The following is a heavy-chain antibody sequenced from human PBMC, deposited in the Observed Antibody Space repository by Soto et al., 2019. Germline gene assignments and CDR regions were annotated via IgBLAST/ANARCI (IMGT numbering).Heavy chain of an antibody. CDR3: ARGGFDYGPGRMDV. J-gene: IGHJ6*04. V-gene: IGHV3-74*01. Sequence: EVQLVESGGGLLQPGGSLTLSCTASGFTFSNYWMHWVRQAPGKGRVWVSRTKSDGSGTSYTDSVKGRFTISRDNAYYTLYLLMSNLRAEDTAVYYCARGGFDYGPGRMDVWGKGTTVIVSS. CDR2: TKSDGSGT. CDR1: GFTFSNYW. D-gene: IGHD3-10*01.